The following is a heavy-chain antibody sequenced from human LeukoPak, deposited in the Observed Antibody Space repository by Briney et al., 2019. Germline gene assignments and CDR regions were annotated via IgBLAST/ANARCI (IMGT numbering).Heavy chain of an antibody. CDR2: ISSSSSYI. CDR3: ASLQQGATRGLFDY. D-gene: IGHD1-26*01. CDR1: GFTFSSYS. Sequence: GGSLRLSCAASGFTFSSYSMNWVRQAPGKGLEWVSSISSSSSYIYYADSVKGRFTSSRDNAKNSLYLQMNSLRAEDTAVYYCASLQQGATRGLFDYWGQGTLVTVSS. J-gene: IGHJ4*02. V-gene: IGHV3-21*01.